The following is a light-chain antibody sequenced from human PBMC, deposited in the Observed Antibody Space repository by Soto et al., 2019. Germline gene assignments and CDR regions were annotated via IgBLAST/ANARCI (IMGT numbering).Light chain of an antibody. CDR3: AVWDDSLNGYV. J-gene: IGLJ1*01. Sequence: QSVLTQPPSTSGTPGQRVTISCSGSSSNIGSNTVNWYQQLPGAAPKLLIQSNNQRPSGVPDRFSGSQSGTSASLAISGLQSEDEADYHCAVWDDSLNGYVFGTGTKLTAL. CDR2: SNN. CDR1: SSNIGSNT. V-gene: IGLV1-44*01.